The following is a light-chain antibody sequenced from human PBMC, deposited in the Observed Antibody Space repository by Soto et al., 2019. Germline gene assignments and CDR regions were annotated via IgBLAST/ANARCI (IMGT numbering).Light chain of an antibody. V-gene: IGKV3-15*01. CDR2: GTS. CDR1: QSVSTN. CDR3: QQRSNWPPE. J-gene: IGKJ3*01. Sequence: EIVMTQSPATLSVSPGERATLWFRASQSVSTNLAWYQQKPGQSPRLLIYGTSTRATGVPARFSGGGSGTDFTLTISSLEPEDFAVYYCQQRSNWPPEFGPGTKVDIK.